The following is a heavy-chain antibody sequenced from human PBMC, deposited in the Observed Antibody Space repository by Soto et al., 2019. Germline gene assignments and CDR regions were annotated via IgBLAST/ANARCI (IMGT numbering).Heavy chain of an antibody. J-gene: IGHJ4*02. CDR3: ARVFWSGYYTDY. V-gene: IGHV4-34*01. CDR2: INHSGST. CDR1: GGSFSGYY. Sequence: SETLSLTCAVYGGSFSGYYWSWIRQPPGKGLEWIGEINHSGSTNYNPSLKSRVTISVDTSKNRFSLKLSSVTAAGTAVYYCARVFWSGYYTDYWGQGTLVTVSS. D-gene: IGHD3-3*01.